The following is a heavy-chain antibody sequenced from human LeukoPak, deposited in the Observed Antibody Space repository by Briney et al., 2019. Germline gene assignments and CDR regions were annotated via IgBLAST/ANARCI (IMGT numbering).Heavy chain of an antibody. D-gene: IGHD1-14*01. V-gene: IGHV3-23*01. Sequence: GGSLRLSCAASGFTFSTYAMDWVRQAPGKGLEWVSAITNGGGGTYYADSVKGRFTISRDNSKNTVYLQMDSLRAEDTAVYYCAKDKPGTFDYWGQGALLTVSS. J-gene: IGHJ4*02. CDR3: AKDKPGTFDY. CDR1: GFTFSTYA. CDR2: ITNGGGGT.